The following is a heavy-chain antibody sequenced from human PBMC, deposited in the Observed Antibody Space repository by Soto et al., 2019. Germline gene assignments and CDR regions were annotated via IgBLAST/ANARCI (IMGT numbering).Heavy chain of an antibody. CDR3: AKSTGGTANGMGV. V-gene: IGHV3-9*01. CDR1: GFSFDDYA. Sequence: GGSLRLSCAASGFSFDDYAMRWVLQAPGKGLEWVSGISWNSGTIGYADSVKGRFTISRDNAKNSLYLQMNSLRAEDTALYYCAKSTGGTANGMGVWGQGTTVTVSS. CDR2: ISWNSGTI. J-gene: IGHJ6*02. D-gene: IGHD2-8*02.